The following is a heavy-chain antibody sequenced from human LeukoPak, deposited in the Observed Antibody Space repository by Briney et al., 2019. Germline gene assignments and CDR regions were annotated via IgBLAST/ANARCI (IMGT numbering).Heavy chain of an antibody. V-gene: IGHV3-49*04. J-gene: IGHJ5*02. Sequence: PGGSLRLSCAASGFTFDDYAMHWVRQAPGKGLEWVGFIRSKAYGGTTEYAASVKGRFTISRDDSKSIAYLQMNSLKTEDTAVHYCTRLHGDWFDPWGQGTLVTVSS. CDR2: IRSKAYGGTT. D-gene: IGHD5-24*01. CDR1: GFTFDDYA. CDR3: TRLHGDWFDP.